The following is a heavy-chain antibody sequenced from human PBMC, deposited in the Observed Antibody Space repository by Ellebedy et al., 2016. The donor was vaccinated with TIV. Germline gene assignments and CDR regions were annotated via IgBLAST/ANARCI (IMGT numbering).Heavy chain of an antibody. CDR2: ISWNSGTT. CDR3: ARDLRITARDYYLDY. D-gene: IGHD6-6*01. Sequence: GGSLRLSCAASGFTFDDYAMHRVRQAPGKGLEWVSGISWNSGTTDYADFVKGRFTISRDNAKNSLYLQMNRLRADDTAFYYCARDLRITARDYYLDYWGQGTLVTVSS. V-gene: IGHV3-9*01. J-gene: IGHJ4*02. CDR1: GFTFDDYA.